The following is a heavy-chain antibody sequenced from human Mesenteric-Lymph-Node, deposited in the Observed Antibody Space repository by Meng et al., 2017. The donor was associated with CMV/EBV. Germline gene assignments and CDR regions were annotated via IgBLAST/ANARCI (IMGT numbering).Heavy chain of an antibody. CDR3: AKEDLWFGGIDY. V-gene: IGHV3-30-3*01. CDR2: ISYDGSNK. J-gene: IGHJ4*02. CDR1: GFTFSSYA. D-gene: IGHD3-10*01. Sequence: GESLKISCAASGFTFSSYAMHWVRQAPGKGLEWVAVISYDGSNKYYADSVKGRFTISRDNSKNTLYLQMNSLRAEDTAVYYCAKEDLWFGGIDYWGQGTLVTVSS.